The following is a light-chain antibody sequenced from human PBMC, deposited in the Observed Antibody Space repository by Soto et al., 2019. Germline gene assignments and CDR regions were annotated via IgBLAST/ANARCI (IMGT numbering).Light chain of an antibody. Sequence: DIQMTQSPSTLSASVGDRVTITCRASQSISSWLAWYQQKPGKAPKLLIYDASSLESGVPSRFSGSGSGTEFPLTISSLQPDDFATYYCQQYNSYWGTFGQGTKVDIK. CDR1: QSISSW. CDR3: QQYNSYWGT. J-gene: IGKJ1*01. V-gene: IGKV1-5*01. CDR2: DAS.